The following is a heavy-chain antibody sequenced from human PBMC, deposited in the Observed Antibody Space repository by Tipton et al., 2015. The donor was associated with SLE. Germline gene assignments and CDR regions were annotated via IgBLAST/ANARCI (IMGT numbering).Heavy chain of an antibody. Sequence: SLRLSCAASGFTFSSYAMNWVRQAPGKGLEWVSGIYGDGSSTYYADSVRGWFTISRDNSKNTLYLQLHSLRAEDKAVYYCALQRGYSYGFDYWGQGTLVTVSP. CDR2: IYGDGSST. D-gene: IGHD5-18*01. J-gene: IGHJ4*02. V-gene: IGHV3-23*03. CDR3: ALQRGYSYGFDY. CDR1: GFTFSSYA.